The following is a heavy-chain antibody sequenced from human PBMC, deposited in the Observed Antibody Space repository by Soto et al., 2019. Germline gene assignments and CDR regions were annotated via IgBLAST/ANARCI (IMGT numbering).Heavy chain of an antibody. D-gene: IGHD3-16*01. CDR3: AKDRRAGGNSAFYFDF. CDR2: ISATGGGT. V-gene: IGHV3-23*01. CDR1: GFKFSNYA. J-gene: IGHJ4*02. Sequence: GRSLRLSCAASGFKFSNYAMSWVRQAPGKGLEWVSLISATGGGTYYADSVKGRFTISRDNSHNTLYLQVHSLTAEDTAVYYCAKDRRAGGNSAFYFDFWGQGAQVTVSS.